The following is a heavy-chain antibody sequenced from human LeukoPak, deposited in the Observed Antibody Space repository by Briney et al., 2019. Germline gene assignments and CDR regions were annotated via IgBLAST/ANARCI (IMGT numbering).Heavy chain of an antibody. CDR2: ISDNSNYI. CDR1: GFTFGSYG. CDR3: ANHFACGSTSCPPFDT. V-gene: IGHV3-21*06. D-gene: IGHD2-2*01. Sequence: GGSLRLSCVASGFTFGSYGMNWVRQAPGKGLEWVSSISDNSNYIYYSDSVEGRFTISRDNAKNSLYLQMNSLRVEDTAVYYCANHFACGSTSCPPFDTWGQGTLVTVSS. J-gene: IGHJ5*02.